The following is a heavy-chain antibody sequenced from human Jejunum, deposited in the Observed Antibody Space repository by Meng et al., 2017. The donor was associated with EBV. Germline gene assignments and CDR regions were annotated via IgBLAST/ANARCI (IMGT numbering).Heavy chain of an antibody. CDR1: SGSIFSSNW. V-gene: IGHV4-4*02. D-gene: IGHD2-21*01. J-gene: IGHJ4*02. Sequence: QMELKGAGPGRVKPSGTLSLTCAVSSGSIFSSNWWTWVRQPPGKGLEWIGEIYHSGSTNYNPSLKSRITMSLDKSKNQFSLKLRSVTAADTAVYYCASIHPSIDSWGPGTLVTVSS. CDR2: IYHSGST. CDR3: ASIHPSIDS.